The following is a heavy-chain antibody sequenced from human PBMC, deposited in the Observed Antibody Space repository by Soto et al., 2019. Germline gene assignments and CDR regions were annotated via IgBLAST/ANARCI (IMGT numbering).Heavy chain of an antibody. Sequence: GGSLRLSCAASGLTFSSYAMKVIRQTPGKGLEWVSLIGESGTPTYYADSVKGRFTISRDNSGNTLFLEMYSLRAEDTAVYYCARYIPGVRYYGMDVWGQGTTVTVSS. CDR3: ARYIPGVRYYGMDV. CDR2: IGESGTPT. CDR1: GLTFSSYA. J-gene: IGHJ6*02. V-gene: IGHV3-23*01. D-gene: IGHD2-2*01.